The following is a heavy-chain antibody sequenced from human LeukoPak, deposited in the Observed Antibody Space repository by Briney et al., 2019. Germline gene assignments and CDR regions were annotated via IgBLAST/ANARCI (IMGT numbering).Heavy chain of an antibody. CDR2: ISGSGGST. D-gene: IGHD5-18*01. J-gene: IGHJ3*02. Sequence: AGGSLRLSCAASGFTFSSYAMSWVRQAPGKGLEWVSAISGSGGSTYYADSVKGRFTISRDNSKNTLYLQMNSLRAEDTAVYYCARGRGSYGFLSSRHGSGAFDIWGQGTMVTVSS. V-gene: IGHV3-23*01. CDR3: ARGRGSYGFLSSRHGSGAFDI. CDR1: GFTFSSYA.